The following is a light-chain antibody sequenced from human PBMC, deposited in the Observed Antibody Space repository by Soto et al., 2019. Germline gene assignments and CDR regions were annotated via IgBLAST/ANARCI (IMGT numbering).Light chain of an antibody. J-gene: IGKJ5*01. V-gene: IGKV3-11*01. CDR2: DSS. CDR3: QQRSNWPPT. CDR1: QSVSSY. Sequence: EIVLTQSPATLSLSPGERGTLSCRANQSVSSYLAWYQQKPGQAPRLLIFDSSTRATDVPARFSGSGSGTDFTLTISSLEPEDFAVYYCQQRSNWPPTFGQGTRLEIK.